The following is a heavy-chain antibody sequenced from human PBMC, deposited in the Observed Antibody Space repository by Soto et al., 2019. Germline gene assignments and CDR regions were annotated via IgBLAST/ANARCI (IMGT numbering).Heavy chain of an antibody. CDR3: ARGNSSSLYYFVY. V-gene: IGHV4-31*03. J-gene: IGHJ4*02. D-gene: IGHD6-13*01. CDR2: IYYSGSS. Sequence: SETLSLTCTVSGVSISSGGYYWSWIRQHPGKGLEWIGYIYYSGSSYYNPAHKSRVTITVDTSKNQYSQKLSFVADAATVVYYCARGNSSSLYYFVYWGQGTLVTVSS. CDR1: GVSISSGGYY.